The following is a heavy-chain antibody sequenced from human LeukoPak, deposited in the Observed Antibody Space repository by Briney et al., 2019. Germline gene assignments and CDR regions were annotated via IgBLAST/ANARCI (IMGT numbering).Heavy chain of an antibody. CDR3: ARIYAVAGTRGDY. D-gene: IGHD6-19*01. CDR2: INHSGST. CDR1: GGSFSGYY. V-gene: IGHV4-34*01. J-gene: IGHJ4*02. Sequence: PSETLPLTCAVYGGSFSGYYWSWIRQPPGKGLEWIGEINHSGSTNYNPSLKSRVTISVDTSKNQFSLKLSSVTAADTAVYYCARIYAVAGTRGDYWGQGTLVTVSS.